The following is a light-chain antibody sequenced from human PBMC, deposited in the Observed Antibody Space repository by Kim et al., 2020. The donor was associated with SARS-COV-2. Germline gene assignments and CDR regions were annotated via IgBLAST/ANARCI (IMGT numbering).Light chain of an antibody. CDR2: GAS. CDR1: QSMGNN. V-gene: IGKV3-15*01. Sequence: SPGERATLSCRARQSMGNNLAWYQQTPGQAPKLLIYGASTRATGLPARFSGSGSGTHFTLTISSLQSEDLAVYYCQQYNNWPLYSFGQGTKLEI. J-gene: IGKJ2*01. CDR3: QQYNNWPLYS.